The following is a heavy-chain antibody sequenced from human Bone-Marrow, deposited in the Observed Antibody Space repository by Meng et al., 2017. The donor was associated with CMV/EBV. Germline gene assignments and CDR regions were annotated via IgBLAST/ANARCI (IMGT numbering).Heavy chain of an antibody. CDR2: ITPIFGVA. Sequence: SVKVSCKASGVTFSSCTLSWVRQAPGQGLEWMGGITPIFGVAQYSQNFQGRVTITADEYTNTAYMDLSSLRSDDTAIYYCATGGTTSRFRVDYWGQGTTVTVSS. D-gene: IGHD1-1*01. CDR1: GVTFSSCT. V-gene: IGHV1-69*13. J-gene: IGHJ4*03. CDR3: ATGGTTSRFRVDY.